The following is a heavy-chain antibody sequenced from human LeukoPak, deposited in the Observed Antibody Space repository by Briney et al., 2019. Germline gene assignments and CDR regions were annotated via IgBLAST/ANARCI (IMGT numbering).Heavy chain of an antibody. J-gene: IGHJ4*02. CDR1: GFTFSSYA. D-gene: IGHD4-17*01. CDR3: AKERQNYGDYDY. Sequence: GGSLRLSCAASGFTFSSYAMSWVRQAPGKGLKWVSVISAGGGSTYYADSVKGRFTISRDNSKNTLYLQMSSLRAEDTAVYYCAKERQNYGDYDYWGQGTLVTVSS. CDR2: ISAGGGST. V-gene: IGHV3-23*01.